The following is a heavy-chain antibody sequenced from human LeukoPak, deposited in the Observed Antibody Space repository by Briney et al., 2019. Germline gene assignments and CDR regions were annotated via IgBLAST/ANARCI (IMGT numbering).Heavy chain of an antibody. Sequence: SETLSLTCTVSGYSISSGYYRGWIRQPPGKGLEWIGSIYHSGSTYYNPSLKSRVTISVDTSKNQFSLKLSSVTAADTAVYYCAREAIRGLFDYWGQGTLVTVSS. D-gene: IGHD5-24*01. CDR1: GYSISSGYY. CDR3: AREAIRGLFDY. J-gene: IGHJ4*02. CDR2: IYHSGST. V-gene: IGHV4-38-2*02.